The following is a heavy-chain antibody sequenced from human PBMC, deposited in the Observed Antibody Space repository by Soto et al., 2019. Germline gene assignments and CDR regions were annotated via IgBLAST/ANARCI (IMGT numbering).Heavy chain of an antibody. CDR3: ARSSRYGLDV. CDR1: GGSISTGDYY. V-gene: IGHV4-30-4*08. CDR2: IYYSANT. J-gene: IGHJ6*02. Sequence: SETLSLTCSVSGGSISTGDYYWSWIRQHPGKGLEWIGNIYYSANTYYNPALKSRLIISIDTSKNQFSLKVDSVTAADTAEYYRARSSRYGLDVWGQGTPVPVSS.